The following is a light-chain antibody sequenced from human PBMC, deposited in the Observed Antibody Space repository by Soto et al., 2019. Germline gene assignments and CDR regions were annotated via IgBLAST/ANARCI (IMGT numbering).Light chain of an antibody. CDR3: EAWDDSRNGNV. Sequence: QSVLTQPASVSGSPGQSITISCTGTSSDVGGYNYVSWYQQHPGKAPKLLIYYDDLLPSGVSDRFSGSKSGTSASLAISGLQSEDEADYYCEAWDDSRNGNVFGTGNKVTVL. V-gene: IGLV2-14*01. J-gene: IGLJ1*01. CDR2: YDD. CDR1: SSDVGGYNY.